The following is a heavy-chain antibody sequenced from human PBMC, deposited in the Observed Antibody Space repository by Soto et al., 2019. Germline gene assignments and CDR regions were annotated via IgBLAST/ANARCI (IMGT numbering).Heavy chain of an antibody. J-gene: IGHJ4*02. CDR3: AKDGSTTWNFYFDS. V-gene: IGHV3-23*01. CDR2: ITGSGHST. CDR1: GFTFSRYA. D-gene: IGHD2-2*01. Sequence: PGGSLRLSCAASGFTFSRYAMSWVRQAPGKGLEWASAITGSGHSTYYADSVKGRFTISRDNSKSTLYLQMNSLRADDTALYYCAKDGSTTWNFYFDSWGQGILVTVSS.